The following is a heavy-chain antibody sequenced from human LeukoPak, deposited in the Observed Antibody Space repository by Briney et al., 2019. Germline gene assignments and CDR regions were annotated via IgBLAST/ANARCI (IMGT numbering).Heavy chain of an antibody. V-gene: IGHV1-8*01. D-gene: IGHD3-22*01. CDR1: GYTFTSYD. J-gene: IGHJ3*02. CDR2: MNPNSGNT. CDR3: ARVPMDSSGYYPNDAFDI. Sequence: ASVKVSCKASGYTFTSYDINWVRQATGQGLEWMGWMNPNSGNTGYAQNLQVRVTMTTDTSTSTAYMELRSLRSDDTAVYYCARVPMDSSGYYPNDAFDIWGQGTMVTVSS.